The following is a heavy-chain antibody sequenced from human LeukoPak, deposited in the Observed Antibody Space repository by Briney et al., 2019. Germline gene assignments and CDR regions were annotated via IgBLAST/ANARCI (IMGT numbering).Heavy chain of an antibody. CDR2: IYYSGST. J-gene: IGHJ5*02. V-gene: IGHV4-59*01. D-gene: IGHD6-13*01. Sequence: SETLSLTCTVSGGSISSYYWSWIRQPPGKGLEWIGYIYYSGSTNYNLSLKSRVTISVDTSKNQFSLKLSSVTAADTAVYYCARDGFRYSSSWRWFDPWGQGTLVTVSS. CDR1: GGSISSYY. CDR3: ARDGFRYSSSWRWFDP.